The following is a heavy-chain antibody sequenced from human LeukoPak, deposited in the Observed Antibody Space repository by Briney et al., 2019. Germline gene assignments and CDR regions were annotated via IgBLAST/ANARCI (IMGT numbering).Heavy chain of an antibody. CDR1: GFTFDDYA. J-gene: IGHJ4*02. CDR2: ITWNSGSI. CDR3: AKDKGRGYSYLDY. V-gene: IGHV3-9*01. D-gene: IGHD5-18*01. Sequence: PGRSLRLSCAASGFTFDDYAIHWVRQAPGKGLEWVSGITWNSGSIVYADSVKGRFTISRDNAMKSLYLQMNSLRAEDTALYYCAKDKGRGYSYLDYCGQGTLVTVSS.